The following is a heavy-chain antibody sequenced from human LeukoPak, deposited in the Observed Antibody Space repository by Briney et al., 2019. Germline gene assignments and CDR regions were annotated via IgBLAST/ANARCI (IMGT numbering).Heavy chain of an antibody. D-gene: IGHD6-13*01. CDR3: ARSAPAAAAPDDAFDI. J-gene: IGHJ3*02. CDR2: INHSGST. CDR1: GGSFSGYY. V-gene: IGHV4-34*01. Sequence: PSETLSLTCAVYGGSFSGYYWSWIRQPPGKGLEWIGEINHSGSTNYNPSLKSRVTISVDTSKNQFSLKLSSVTAADTAVYYCARSAPAAAAPDDAFDIWGQGTMVTVSS.